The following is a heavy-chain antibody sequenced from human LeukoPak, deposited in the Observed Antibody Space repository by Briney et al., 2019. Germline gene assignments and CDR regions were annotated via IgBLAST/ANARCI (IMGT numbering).Heavy chain of an antibody. CDR3: ARRMYYYDSSGEFDS. D-gene: IGHD3-22*01. CDR1: GGSFSGYY. J-gene: IGHJ3*02. V-gene: IGHV4-34*01. Sequence: SETLSLTCAVYGGSFSGYYWSWIRQPPGKGLEWIGEINHSGSTNYNPSLKSRVTISVDTSKNQFSLKLSSVTAADTAVYYCARRMYYYDSSGEFDSWGQGTMVTVSS. CDR2: INHSGST.